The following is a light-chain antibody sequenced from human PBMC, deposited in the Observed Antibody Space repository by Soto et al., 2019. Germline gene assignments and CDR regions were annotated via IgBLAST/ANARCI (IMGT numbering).Light chain of an antibody. CDR3: QHYNNWPPWT. V-gene: IGKV3-15*01. CDR1: QSVRNK. Sequence: EILLTQSPATLSVSPGGRVTLSCRASQSVRNKLAWYQQQPGQAPRVLIYDTSTRATGLPARFSGSGSGTDFTLTISSLQSEDSAVYYCQHYNNWPPWTFGQGTKVDIK. CDR2: DTS. J-gene: IGKJ1*01.